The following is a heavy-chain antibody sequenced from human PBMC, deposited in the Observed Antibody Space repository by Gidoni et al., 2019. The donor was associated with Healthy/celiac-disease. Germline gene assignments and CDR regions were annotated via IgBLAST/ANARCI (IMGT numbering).Heavy chain of an antibody. V-gene: IGHV3-7*03. J-gene: IGHJ4*02. CDR1: GFTFSSYW. CDR3: ARSVVVVSRIFDY. CDR2: IKQEGSEK. D-gene: IGHD3-22*01. Sequence: EVQLVASGGGLVQPGGSLRLSCAASGFTFSSYWMSWVRQAPGKGLEWVANIKQEGSEKYYVDSVKGRFTISRDNAKNSLYLQMNSLRAEDTAVYYCARSVVVVSRIFDYWGQGTLVTVSS.